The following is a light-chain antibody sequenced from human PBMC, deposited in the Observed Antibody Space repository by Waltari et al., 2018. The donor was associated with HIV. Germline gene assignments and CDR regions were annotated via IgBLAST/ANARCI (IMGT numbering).Light chain of an antibody. Sequence: EIVLTQSPGTLSLSPGDRDTLSCRASQSVSSSYLAWYQQKPGQAPRLLIYGASSRATGIPDRFSGSGSGTDFTLTISRLEPEDFAVYYCQQYGSSPGTFGQGTKVEIK. CDR1: QSVSSSY. CDR3: QQYGSSPGT. CDR2: GAS. J-gene: IGKJ1*01. V-gene: IGKV3-20*01.